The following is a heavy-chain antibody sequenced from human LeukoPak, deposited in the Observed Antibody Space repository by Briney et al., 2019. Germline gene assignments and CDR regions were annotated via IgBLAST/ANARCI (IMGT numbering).Heavy chain of an antibody. D-gene: IGHD1-26*01. CDR3: ARDILDVGATHYFDY. V-gene: IGHV4-59*01. Sequence: KPSETLSLTCTVSGASITTYYWSWLRQPPGKGLEYIGHIHSSGSANYNPSLKSRVAMSLDASKNHFSLTISSVTAADTAIYYCARDILDVGATHYFDYWGQGSLLTVSP. CDR2: IHSSGSA. J-gene: IGHJ4*02. CDR1: GASITTYY.